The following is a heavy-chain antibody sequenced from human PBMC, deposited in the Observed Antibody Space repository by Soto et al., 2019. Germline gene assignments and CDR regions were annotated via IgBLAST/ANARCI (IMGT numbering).Heavy chain of an antibody. CDR2: IYTSGST. CDR3: ASENWNLGLFPYWYFDL. D-gene: IGHD1-1*01. Sequence: SETLSLTCTVSGDSISSYYWSWIRQPAGKGLEWIGRIYTSGSTNYNPSLKSRVTMSVDTSKNQFSLKLSSVTAADTAVYYCASENWNLGLFPYWYFDLWGRGTLVTVS. J-gene: IGHJ2*01. V-gene: IGHV4-4*07. CDR1: GDSISSYY.